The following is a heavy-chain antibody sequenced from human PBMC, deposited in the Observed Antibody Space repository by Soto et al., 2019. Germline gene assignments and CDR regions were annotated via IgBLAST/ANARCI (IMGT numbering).Heavy chain of an antibody. CDR1: GFTFSSYA. J-gene: IGHJ4*02. CDR2: ISYDGSNK. V-gene: IGHV3-30-3*01. CDR3: ARERRGD. D-gene: IGHD1-1*01. Sequence: QVQLVESGGGVVQPGRSLRLSCAAPGFTFSSYAMHWVRQAPGKGLEWVAVISYDGSNKYYADSVKGRFTISRDNSKNTLYLQMNSLRAEDTAVYYCARERRGDWGQGTLVTVSS.